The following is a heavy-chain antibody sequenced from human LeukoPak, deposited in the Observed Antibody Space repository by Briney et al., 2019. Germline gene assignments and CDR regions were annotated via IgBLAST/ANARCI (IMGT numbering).Heavy chain of an antibody. D-gene: IGHD6-13*01. J-gene: IGHJ3*02. Sequence: SVKVSCKASGGTFSSYAISWVRQAPGQGLEWMGRIIPILGIANYAQKFQGRVTITADKSTSTAYMELSSLRSEDTAVYYCARAHTTGMRKLVVGLDAFDIWGQGTMVTVSS. CDR1: GGTFSSYA. V-gene: IGHV1-69*04. CDR3: ARAHTTGMRKLVVGLDAFDI. CDR2: IIPILGIA.